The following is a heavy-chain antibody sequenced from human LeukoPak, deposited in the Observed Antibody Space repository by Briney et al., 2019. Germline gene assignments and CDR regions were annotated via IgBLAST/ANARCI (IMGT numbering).Heavy chain of an antibody. CDR2: ISAYNGNT. Sequence: ASVKVSCKASGYTFTSYGISWVRHAPGQGLEWMGWISAYNGNTNYAQKLQGRVTMTTDTSTSTDYMELRSLRSDDTAVYYCARKTPSEGVFDYWGQGTLVTVSA. J-gene: IGHJ4*02. CDR3: ARKTPSEGVFDY. V-gene: IGHV1-18*01. CDR1: GYTFTSYG.